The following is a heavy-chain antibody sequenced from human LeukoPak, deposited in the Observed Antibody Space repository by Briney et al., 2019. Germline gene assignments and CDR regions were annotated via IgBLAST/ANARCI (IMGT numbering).Heavy chain of an antibody. V-gene: IGHV3-21*01. D-gene: IGHD4-17*01. CDR2: ISSSSSYI. J-gene: IGHJ4*02. CDR3: ARYYGDYEPAEVDY. Sequence: PGGSLRLSCAASGFTFSDYSMNWVRQAPGKGLEWVSSISSSSSYIYYADSVKGRFTISRDNAKNSLYLQMNSLRAEDTAVYYCARYYGDYEPAEVDYWGQGTLVTVSS. CDR1: GFTFSDYS.